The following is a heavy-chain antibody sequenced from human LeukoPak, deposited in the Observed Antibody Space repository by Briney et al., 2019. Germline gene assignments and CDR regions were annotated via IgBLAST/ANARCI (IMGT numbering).Heavy chain of an antibody. CDR2: ISGSGGST. Sequence: QPGASLRLSCAAPGFTISSYAMSWVRQDPRKGLEWVSAISGSGGSTYYANSVKGRFTISRDSSKNTLYLQMNSLRAEDTAVYYCAKDYDILTGYFDYWGQGTLVTVSS. D-gene: IGHD3-9*01. CDR3: AKDYDILTGYFDY. V-gene: IGHV3-23*01. J-gene: IGHJ4*02. CDR1: GFTISSYA.